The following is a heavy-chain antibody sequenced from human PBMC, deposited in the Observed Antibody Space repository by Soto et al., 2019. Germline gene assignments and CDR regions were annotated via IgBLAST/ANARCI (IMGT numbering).Heavy chain of an antibody. Sequence: SETLSLTCTVSGGSISSYYWRWIRQPPGEGLEWIGYMYYSGSTNYNPSLKSRVTISADTSKNQFSLKLSSVTAADTAVYYCVGKNYDSSGYLEYWGQGTMVTVSS. V-gene: IGHV4-59*01. CDR1: GGSISSYY. CDR3: VGKNYDSSGYLEY. D-gene: IGHD3-22*01. CDR2: MYYSGST. J-gene: IGHJ4*02.